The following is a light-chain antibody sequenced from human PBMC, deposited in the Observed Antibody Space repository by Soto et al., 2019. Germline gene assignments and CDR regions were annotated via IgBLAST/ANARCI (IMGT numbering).Light chain of an antibody. V-gene: IGKV1-9*01. Sequence: DIQLTQSPSFLSASVGDRVNITCRASQGANSYLAWYQQKAGRAPRLLIYVASSLQTGVPSRFSGSGSGTEFTLTINRLQPDDVATYYCHQVNSYPHTFGGGTKVDI. CDR2: VAS. CDR1: QGANSY. J-gene: IGKJ4*01. CDR3: HQVNSYPHT.